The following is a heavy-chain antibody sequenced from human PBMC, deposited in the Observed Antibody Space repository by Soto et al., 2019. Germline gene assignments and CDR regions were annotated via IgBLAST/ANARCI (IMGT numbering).Heavy chain of an antibody. D-gene: IGHD2-2*01. CDR3: AMNLVPAAMDTKWDAFDI. J-gene: IGHJ3*02. CDR1: GYTFTSYG. CDR2: ISAYNGNT. V-gene: IGHV1-18*01. Sequence: ASVKVSCKASGYTFTSYGISWVRQAPGQGLEWMGWISAYNGNTNYAQKLQGRVTMTTDTSTSTAYMELRSLRSDDTAVYYCAMNLVPAAMDTKWDAFDIWGQGTMVTVSS.